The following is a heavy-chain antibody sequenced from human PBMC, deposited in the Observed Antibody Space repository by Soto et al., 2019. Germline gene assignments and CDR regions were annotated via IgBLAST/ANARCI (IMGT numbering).Heavy chain of an antibody. V-gene: IGHV3-30-3*01. CDR3: AREGLFSTDGYYYYYGMDV. J-gene: IGHJ6*02. D-gene: IGHD2-2*01. Sequence: GGSLRLSCAASGFTFSSYAMHWVRQAPGKGLEWVAVISYDGSNKYYADSVKGRFTISRDNSKNTLYLQMNSLRAEDTAVYYCAREGLFSTDGYYYYYGMDVWGQGTTVTVSS. CDR1: GFTFSSYA. CDR2: ISYDGSNK.